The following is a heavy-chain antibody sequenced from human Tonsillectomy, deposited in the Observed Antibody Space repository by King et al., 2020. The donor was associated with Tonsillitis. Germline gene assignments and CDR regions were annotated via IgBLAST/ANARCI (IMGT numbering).Heavy chain of an antibody. CDR2: IWYSVTT. Sequence: LQLQESGPGLVKPSETLSLTCTVSGGSISSSSYYWGWIRQPPGKGLEWIGSIWYSVTTYYNPSLKSRVTISVDTAKNQFSLKLHSVTAADTAVYYCAVGPALLWFGELWDAFDIWGQGTMVTVSS. D-gene: IGHD3-10*01. J-gene: IGHJ3*02. CDR3: AVGPALLWFGELWDAFDI. CDR1: GGSISSSSYY. V-gene: IGHV4-39*01.